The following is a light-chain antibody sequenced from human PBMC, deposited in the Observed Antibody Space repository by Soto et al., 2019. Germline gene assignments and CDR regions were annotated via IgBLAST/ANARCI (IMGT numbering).Light chain of an antibody. CDR3: ATWDNSLSAAV. J-gene: IGLJ1*01. V-gene: IGLV1-51*01. Sequence: QSVLTQPPSVSAAPGQKVTISCSGRSSNIGNNYVSWYQHLPGTAPKLLIYDNNNRPSGIPDQISGSKSGTSATLGITGLQTGDEADYYCATWDNSLSAAVFGPGTKLTVL. CDR1: SSNIGNNY. CDR2: DNN.